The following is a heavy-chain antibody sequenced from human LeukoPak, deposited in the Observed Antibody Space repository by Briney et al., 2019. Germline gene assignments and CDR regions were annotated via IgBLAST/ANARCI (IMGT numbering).Heavy chain of an antibody. J-gene: IGHJ3*02. CDR3: AAPIPPKAFDI. V-gene: IGHV3-30*03. CDR2: ISYDGSNK. CDR1: GFTFSSYG. Sequence: GGSLRLSCAASGFTFSSYGMHWVRQAPGKGLEWVAVISYDGSNKYYADSVKGRFTISRDNSKNTLYLQMNSLRAEDTAVYYCAAPIPPKAFDIWGQGTMVTVSS.